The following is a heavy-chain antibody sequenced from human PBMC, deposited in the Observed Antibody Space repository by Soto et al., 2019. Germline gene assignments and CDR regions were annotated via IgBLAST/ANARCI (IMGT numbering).Heavy chain of an antibody. CDR1: GGSISSYY. V-gene: IGHV4-59*08. CDR3: ARTQESYSSARNYYYYMDV. CDR2: IYYSGST. Sequence: PSETLSLTSTVSGGSISSYYLSWIRQPPGKGLEWIGYIYYSGSTNYNPSLKSRVTISVDTSKNQFSLKLYSVTAADTAVYYCARTQESYSSARNYYYYMDVWGKGTTVTVSS. J-gene: IGHJ6*03. D-gene: IGHD3-22*01.